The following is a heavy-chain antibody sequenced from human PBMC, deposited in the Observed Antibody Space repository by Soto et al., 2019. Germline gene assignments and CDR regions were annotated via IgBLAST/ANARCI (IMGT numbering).Heavy chain of an antibody. V-gene: IGHV1-46*03. CDR3: ARVYPSDTRYGYVGNNWFDP. CDR2: INPSGGST. Sequence: GASVKVSCKAIGYSFTSYYMHWVRQAPGQGLEWMGIINPSGGSTSYAQKFQGRVTMTRDTSTSTVYMELSSLRSEDTAVYYCARVYPSDTRYGYVGNNWFDPWGQGTLVTVSS. CDR1: GYSFTSYY. D-gene: IGHD5-18*01. J-gene: IGHJ5*02.